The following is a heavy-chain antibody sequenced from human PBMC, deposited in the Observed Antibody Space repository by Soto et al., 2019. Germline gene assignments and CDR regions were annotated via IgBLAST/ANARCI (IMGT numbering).Heavy chain of an antibody. Sequence: SETLSLTCAVYGGSFSGYYWSWVRQPPGKGLEWIGEINHSGSTNYNPSLKSRVTISVDTSKNQFSLKLCSVTAADTAVYYCARGGAARRGPRFDPWGQGALVTVSS. D-gene: IGHD6-6*01. CDR1: GGSFSGYY. J-gene: IGHJ5*02. V-gene: IGHV4-34*01. CDR2: INHSGST. CDR3: ARGGAARRGPRFDP.